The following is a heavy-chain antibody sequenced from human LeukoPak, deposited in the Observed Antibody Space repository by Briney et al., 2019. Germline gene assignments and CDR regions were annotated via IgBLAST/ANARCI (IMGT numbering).Heavy chain of an antibody. J-gene: IGHJ4*02. CDR2: IYYSGST. CDR3: ARHSSSWYRGGGAFDY. D-gene: IGHD6-13*01. V-gene: IGHV4-59*08. Sequence: PSETLSLTCGVYGGSFSGYYWNWIRQPPGKGLEWIGYIYYSGSTNYNPSLKSRVTISVDTSKNQFSLKLSSVTAADTAVYYCARHSSSWYRGGGAFDYWGQGTLVTVSS. CDR1: GGSFSGYY.